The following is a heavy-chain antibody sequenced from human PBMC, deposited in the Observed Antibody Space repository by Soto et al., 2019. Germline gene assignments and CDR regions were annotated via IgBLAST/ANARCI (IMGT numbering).Heavy chain of an antibody. CDR3: GKAGETGDNAGYLDH. D-gene: IGHD2-21*02. CDR1: GFALSDYG. J-gene: IGHJ4*02. Sequence: QVQVVESGGGMVQAGTSLTLSCAVSGFALSDYGMHWVRLPRGRGLEWVSVIGYTGKYDYYADSVKGRFTVSRDTSKNTVFLHMNRLRAEDTAVYYFGKAGETGDNAGYLDHWGQGTLVTVSS. CDR2: IGYTGKYD. V-gene: IGHV3-33*06.